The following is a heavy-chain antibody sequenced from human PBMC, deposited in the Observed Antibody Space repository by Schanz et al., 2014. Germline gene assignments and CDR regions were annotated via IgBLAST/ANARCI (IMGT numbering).Heavy chain of an antibody. Sequence: QVLQVQSGSELKKPGTSVKVSCKASGYTFVSYSMHWVRQAPGQGLEWMGIVNPSVRGTHFAREFQGRVTVTSDTSTSTVYMELSGLRSEDTAVYYCARDYFGSGSHYVFDHWGQGTLVTVSS. CDR1: GYTFVSYS. V-gene: IGHV1-46*01. CDR3: ARDYFGSGSHYVFDH. D-gene: IGHD3-10*01. J-gene: IGHJ4*02. CDR2: VNPSVRGT.